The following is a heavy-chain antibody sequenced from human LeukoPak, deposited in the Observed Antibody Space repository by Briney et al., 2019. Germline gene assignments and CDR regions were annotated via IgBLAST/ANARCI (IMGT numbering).Heavy chain of an antibody. CDR3: AKAFGWFGELCAY. CDR1: GFTFSSYA. J-gene: IGHJ4*02. D-gene: IGHD3-10*01. CDR2: ISGSGGST. Sequence: PGGSLRLSCAASGFTFSSYAMSWVRQAPGKGLEWVSAISGSGGSTYYADSVKDRFTISRDNSKNTLYLQMNSLRAEDTAVYYCAKAFGWFGELCAYWGQGTLVTVSS. V-gene: IGHV3-23*01.